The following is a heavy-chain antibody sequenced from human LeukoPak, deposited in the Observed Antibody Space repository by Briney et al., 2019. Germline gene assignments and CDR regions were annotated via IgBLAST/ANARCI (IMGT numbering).Heavy chain of an antibody. V-gene: IGHV3-30*03. CDR1: GFTFSSHG. Sequence: PGGPLRLSCAASGFTFSSHGMHWVRQAPGKGLEWVAVISYDGSNKYYADSVKGRFTISRDNSKNTLYLQMNSLRAEDTAVYYCARDAVGDSSGYSNWFDPWGQGTLVTVSA. CDR3: ARDAVGDSSGYSNWFDP. D-gene: IGHD3-22*01. J-gene: IGHJ5*02. CDR2: ISYDGSNK.